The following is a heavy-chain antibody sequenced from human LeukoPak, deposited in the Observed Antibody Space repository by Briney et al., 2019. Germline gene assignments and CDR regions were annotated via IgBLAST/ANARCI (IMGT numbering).Heavy chain of an antibody. CDR2: INHSGST. CDR1: GGSFSGYY. D-gene: IGHD2-2*01. V-gene: IGHV4-34*01. J-gene: IGHJ6*03. CDR3: ARGRTGVVVVPAARYYMDV. Sequence: SETLSLTCAVYGGSFSGYYWGWLRQPPGKGLEWIGEINHSGSTNYNPSLKSRVTISVDTSKNQFSLKLSSVTAADTAVYYCARGRTGVVVVPAARYYMDVWGKGTTVTVSS.